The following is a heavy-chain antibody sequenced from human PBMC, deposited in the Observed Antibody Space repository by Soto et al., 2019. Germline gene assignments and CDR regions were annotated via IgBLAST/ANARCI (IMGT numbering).Heavy chain of an antibody. J-gene: IGHJ5*02. CDR2: INPSGGST. D-gene: IGHD3-10*01. CDR1: GYTFTSYY. CDR3: ARAGGGVIEEDNWFDP. V-gene: IGHV1-46*01. Sequence: ASVKVSCKASGYTFTSYYMHWVRQAPGQGLEWMGIINPSGGSTSYAQKFQGRVTMTRDTSTSTVYMELSSLRSEDTAVYYCARAGGGVIEEDNWFDPWGQGTLVTVSS.